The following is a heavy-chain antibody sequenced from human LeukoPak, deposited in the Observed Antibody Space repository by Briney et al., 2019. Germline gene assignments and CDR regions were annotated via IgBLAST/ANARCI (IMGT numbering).Heavy chain of an antibody. D-gene: IGHD2-8*02. V-gene: IGHV1-46*01. CDR3: AREESGGYFDY. J-gene: IGHJ4*02. Sequence: VASVKVSCKASGYTFTNYYIHWVRQAPGQGLEWMGLINPTGTGTNYAQKFRGRVTLTRDTSTTTVYMELSSLRSEDTAVYYCAREESGGYFDYWGQGTPVTVSS. CDR2: INPTGTGT. CDR1: GYTFTNYY.